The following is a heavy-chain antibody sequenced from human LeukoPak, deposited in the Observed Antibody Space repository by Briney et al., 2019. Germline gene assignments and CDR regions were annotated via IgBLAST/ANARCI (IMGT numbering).Heavy chain of an antibody. J-gene: IGHJ4*02. V-gene: IGHV3-74*01. D-gene: IGHD3-9*01. CDR1: GFTFSHYW. CDR3: ARFDFDWSTEIYFDY. CDR2: IYNDGSST. Sequence: GSLRLSCAASGFTFSHYWMHWVRQAPGKGLVWVSRIYNDGSSTSYADSVKGRFTISRDNAKSTLYLQMNSLRAGDTAVYYCARFDFDWSTEIYFDYWGQGTLVTVSS.